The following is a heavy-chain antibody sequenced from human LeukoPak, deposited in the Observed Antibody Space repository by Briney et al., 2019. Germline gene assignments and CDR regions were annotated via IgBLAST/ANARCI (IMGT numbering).Heavy chain of an antibody. CDR3: ARVENVDIVATENWFDP. J-gene: IGHJ5*02. D-gene: IGHD5-12*01. CDR1: GYTFTGYY. V-gene: IGHV1-2*02. Sequence: ASVKVSCKASGYTFTGYYMHWVRQAPGQGLEWMGWINPNSGGTNYAQKFQGRVTMTRDTSISTAYMELSRLRSDDTAVYYCARVENVDIVATENWFDPWGQGTLVTVSS. CDR2: INPNSGGT.